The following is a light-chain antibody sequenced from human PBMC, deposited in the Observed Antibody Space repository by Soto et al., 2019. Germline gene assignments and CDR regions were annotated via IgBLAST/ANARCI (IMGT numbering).Light chain of an antibody. CDR2: AAS. Sequence: EIALTQSPGTLSLSPGERATLSCRASQSVTANYLAWYQQRPGQAPRLLIYAASIGATGVPDRFSGSGSGTDFTLTISRLEPEDFAVYYCLQYGVPLWTFGLGTTVEIK. CDR3: LQYGVPLWT. V-gene: IGKV3-20*01. J-gene: IGKJ1*01. CDR1: QSVTANY.